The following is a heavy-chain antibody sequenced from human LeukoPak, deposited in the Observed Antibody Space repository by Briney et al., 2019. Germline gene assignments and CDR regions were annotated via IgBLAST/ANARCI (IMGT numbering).Heavy chain of an antibody. CDR1: GASIRGYY. V-gene: IGHV4-59*08. D-gene: IGHD3-10*01. CDR3: ARHSDYGTMVRGVNKWYYLDF. Sequence: SETLSLTCTVSGASIRGYYWSWIRQPPGKGLEWIGYIYYSGSTNYNPSLKSRVTISVDTSKNQFSLKLSSVTAADTAVYYCARHSDYGTMVRGVNKWYYLDFWGQGTLVTVSS. J-gene: IGHJ4*02. CDR2: IYYSGST.